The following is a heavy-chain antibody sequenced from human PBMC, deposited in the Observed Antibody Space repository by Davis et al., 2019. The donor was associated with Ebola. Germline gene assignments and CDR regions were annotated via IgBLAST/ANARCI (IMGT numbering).Heavy chain of an antibody. CDR2: MNPNSGNT. Sequence: ASVTVSCQASGYTFTNYDVHWVRQGTGHGLEWIGWMNPNSGNTGYGQKFQGRVTMTRNSSISTAYMELSSLTSEDTAVYYCVRGRKVARMGSWFDSWGQGTLVTVSS. J-gene: IGHJ5*01. CDR3: VRGRKVARMGSWFDS. D-gene: IGHD5-12*01. CDR1: GYTFTNYD. V-gene: IGHV1-8*01.